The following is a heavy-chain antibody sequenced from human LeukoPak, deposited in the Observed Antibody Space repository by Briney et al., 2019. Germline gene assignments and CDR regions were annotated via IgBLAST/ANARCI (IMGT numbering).Heavy chain of an antibody. D-gene: IGHD6-13*01. Sequence: GGSLRLSCAASGFTFSDYYMSWIRQAPGKGLEWVSYISSSGSTIYYADSVKGRFTISRDNAKNSLYLQMNSLRAEDTAVYYCARDRNWAVEGDAYSSEYFQHWGQGTLVTVSS. CDR3: ARDRNWAVEGDAYSSEYFQH. V-gene: IGHV3-11*01. J-gene: IGHJ1*01. CDR2: ISSSGSTI. CDR1: GFTFSDYY.